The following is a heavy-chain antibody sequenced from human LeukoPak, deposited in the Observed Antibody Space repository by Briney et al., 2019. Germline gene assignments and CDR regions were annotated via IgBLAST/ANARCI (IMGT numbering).Heavy chain of an antibody. CDR2: IWYDGSDK. V-gene: IGHV3-33*01. CDR3: ARDSTGYWYFDL. D-gene: IGHD3-3*02. J-gene: IGHJ2*01. Sequence: PGGSLRLSCAASGFTFSSYGIHWVRQAPGKGLEWVALIWYDGSDKYYADSVKGRFTISRDISKNTLYLQMNSLRAEDTAIYYCARDSTGYWYFDLWGRGTLVSVSS. CDR1: GFTFSSYG.